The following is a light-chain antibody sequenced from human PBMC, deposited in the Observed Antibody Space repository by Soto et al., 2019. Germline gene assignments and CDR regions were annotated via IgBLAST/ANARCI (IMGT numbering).Light chain of an antibody. CDR2: EVR. V-gene: IGLV2-14*01. CDR3: SSYTSSSPHV. CDR1: SSDVGGYNY. J-gene: IGLJ1*01. Sequence: SALTQPASGSGSPGQSITISCTGTSSDVGGYNYVSWYQQHPGKAPKLMIYEVRNRPSGVSNRFSGSKSGNTASLTISGLQAEDEAAYYCSSYTSSSPHVSGTGTKVTV.